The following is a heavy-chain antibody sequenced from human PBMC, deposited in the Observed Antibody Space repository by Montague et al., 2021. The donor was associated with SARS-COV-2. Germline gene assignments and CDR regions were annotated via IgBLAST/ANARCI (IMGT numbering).Heavy chain of an antibody. Sequence: SETLSLTCTVSGDSISSFYWNWLRQPAGKGLEWIGRIYASGGTNYNPSLKSRVTMSVDTSKNQFSLKLNSVTAADTAVYYCGRGVVAATPGVDYWGRGTLVTVSS. D-gene: IGHD2-15*01. J-gene: IGHJ4*02. V-gene: IGHV4-4*07. CDR1: GDSISSFY. CDR3: GRGVVAATPGVDY. CDR2: IYASGGT.